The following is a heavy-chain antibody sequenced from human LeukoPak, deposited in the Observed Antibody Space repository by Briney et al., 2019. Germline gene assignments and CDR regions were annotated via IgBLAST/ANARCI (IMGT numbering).Heavy chain of an antibody. V-gene: IGHV4-30-2*01. Sequence: SQTLSLTCTVSGGSISSGGYYWSWIRQPPGKGLEWIGYIYHSGSTYYNPSLKSRVTISVDRSKNQFSLKLSSVTAADTALYYCAPLGGYSYAYGMDVWGQGTTVTVSS. CDR1: GGSISSGGYY. J-gene: IGHJ6*02. D-gene: IGHD5-18*01. CDR2: IYHSGST. CDR3: APLGGYSYAYGMDV.